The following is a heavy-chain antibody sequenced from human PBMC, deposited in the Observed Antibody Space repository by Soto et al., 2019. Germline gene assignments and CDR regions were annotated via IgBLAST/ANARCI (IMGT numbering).Heavy chain of an antibody. CDR1: GYSFTNFA. V-gene: IGHV1-18*01. Sequence: QVQLVQSGAEVKKPGASVKVSCKASGYSFTNFAISWVRQAPGQGLEXMXWXSXYNGNTNYXQNFXGRVTMTTDTXXXXXXXXXXXXXXXXXXXXXXXXXXXXXXXWGXXTLVTVSS. J-gene: IGHJ4*01. CDR3: XXXXXXXXX. CDR2: XSXYNGNT.